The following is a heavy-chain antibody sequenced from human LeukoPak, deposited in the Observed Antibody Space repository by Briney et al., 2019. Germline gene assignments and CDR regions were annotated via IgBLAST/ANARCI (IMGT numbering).Heavy chain of an antibody. J-gene: IGHJ4*02. CDR1: GGSIVSHY. V-gene: IGHV4-4*07. CDR3: ARDRRRDGYNFDI. D-gene: IGHD5-24*01. CDR2: FYASGTT. Sequence: PSETLSLTCTVSGGSIVSHYWNWIRQPAGRGLEWIGRFYASGTTNTSPSLKSRVTMSVDTSKNQFSLKLSSVTAADTAVYYCARDRRRDGYNFDIWGQGTLVTVSS.